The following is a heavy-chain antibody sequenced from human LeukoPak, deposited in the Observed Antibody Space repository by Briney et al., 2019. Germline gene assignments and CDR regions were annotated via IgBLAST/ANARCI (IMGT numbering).Heavy chain of an antibody. CDR2: INPSGGST. CDR3: ARGESGVPAAIIDYYYYYYMDV. V-gene: IGHV1-46*01. D-gene: IGHD2-2*02. Sequence: GASVKVSCKASGYTFTSYYMHWVRQAPGQGLEWMGIINPSGGSTSYAQKFQGRVTMTRDTSTSTVYMELSSLRSEDTAVYYCARGESGVPAAIIDYYYYYYMDVWGKGTTVTVSS. J-gene: IGHJ6*03. CDR1: GYTFTSYY.